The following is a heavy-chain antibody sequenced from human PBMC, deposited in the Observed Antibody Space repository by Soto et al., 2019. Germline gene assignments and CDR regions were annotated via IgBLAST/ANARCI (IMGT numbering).Heavy chain of an antibody. J-gene: IGHJ6*02. CDR1: GGTFSSYT. CDR2: IIPILGIA. V-gene: IGHV1-69*04. CDR3: ARDAGVVPAAMLIYYYYGMDV. D-gene: IGHD2-2*01. Sequence: SVKVSCKASGGTFSSYTISWVRQAPGQGLEWMGRIIPILGIANYAQKFQGRVTITADKSTSTAYMELSSLRSEDTAVYYCARDAGVVPAAMLIYYYYGMDVWGLGTTVTVSS.